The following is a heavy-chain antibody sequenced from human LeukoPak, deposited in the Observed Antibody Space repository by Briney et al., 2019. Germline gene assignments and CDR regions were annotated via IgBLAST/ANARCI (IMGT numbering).Heavy chain of an antibody. D-gene: IGHD4-11*01. J-gene: IGHJ5*02. Sequence: SETLSLTCAVYGGSFSGYYWTWIRQPPGKGLEWIGEINHSGSTNYNPSLKSRVTISVDTSKNQFSLKLRSVTAADTAVYYCARGEYGNQRSNNWFDPWAREPWSPSPQ. CDR2: INHSGST. CDR1: GGSFSGYY. V-gene: IGHV4-34*01. CDR3: ARGEYGNQRSNNWFDP.